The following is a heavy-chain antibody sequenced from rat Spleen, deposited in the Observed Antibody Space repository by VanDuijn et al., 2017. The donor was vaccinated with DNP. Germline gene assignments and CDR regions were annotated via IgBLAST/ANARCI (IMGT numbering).Heavy chain of an antibody. J-gene: IGHJ2*01. D-gene: IGHD1-11*01. Sequence: EVQLVESGGGLVQPGRSLKLSCVASRFTFNSYWMAWIRQVPGKGLEWVASVPSSGGSTYYPDSVKGRFIISRDNARNTLYLQMNSLRSEDTATYCCTTDFERGYWGQGVMVTVSS. CDR2: VPSSGGST. CDR1: RFTFNSYW. V-gene: IGHV5-31*01. CDR3: TTDFERGY.